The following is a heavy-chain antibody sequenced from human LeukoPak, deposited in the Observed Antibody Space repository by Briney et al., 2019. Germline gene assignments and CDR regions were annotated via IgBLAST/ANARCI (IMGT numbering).Heavy chain of an antibody. CDR3: ARSSSDCSGGSCLHY. V-gene: IGHV4-59*08. D-gene: IGHD2-15*01. J-gene: IGHJ4*02. CDR2: IYYSGST. CDR1: GGSISSYY. Sequence: SETLSLTCTVSGGSISSYYWSWIRQPPGKGLGWIGYIYYSGSTNYNPSLKSRVTISVDTSKNQFSLKLNSVTAADTAVYYCARSSSDCSGGSCLHYWGQGTLVTVSS.